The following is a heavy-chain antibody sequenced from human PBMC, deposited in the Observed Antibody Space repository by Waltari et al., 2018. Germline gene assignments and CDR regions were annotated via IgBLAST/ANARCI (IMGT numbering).Heavy chain of an antibody. CDR3: AREYGSSHSHSDAFDI. CDR2: ISSSSSTI. CDR1: GFTFSSYS. J-gene: IGHJ3*02. Sequence: EVQLVESGGGLVQPGGSLRLSCAASGFTFSSYSMNWVRQAPGKGPEWVSYISSSSSTIYYADAVKGRFTISRDNSKNSLYLQMNSLGAEDTSGYYCAREYGSSHSHSDAFDIWGQGTMVTVSS. D-gene: IGHD6-6*01. V-gene: IGHV3-48*04.